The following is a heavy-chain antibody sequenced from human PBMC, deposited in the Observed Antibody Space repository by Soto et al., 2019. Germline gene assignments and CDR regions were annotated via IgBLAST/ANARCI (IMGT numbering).Heavy chain of an antibody. J-gene: IGHJ6*02. CDR3: ASAHYSNPRPSNPYYYYGMDV. Sequence: GGSLRLSCAASGFTFSSYAMHWVRQAPGKGLEWVAVISYDGSNKYYADSVKGRFTISRDNSKNTLYLQMNSLRAEDTAVYYCASAHYSNPRPSNPYYYYGMDVWGQGTTVTVSS. CDR1: GFTFSSYA. CDR2: ISYDGSNK. D-gene: IGHD4-4*01. V-gene: IGHV3-30-3*01.